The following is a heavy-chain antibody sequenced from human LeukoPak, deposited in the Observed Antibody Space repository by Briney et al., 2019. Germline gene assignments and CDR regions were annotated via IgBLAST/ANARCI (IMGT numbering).Heavy chain of an antibody. CDR3: AYTNHLTY. D-gene: IGHD3-16*01. V-gene: IGHV3-7*01. CDR2: IKYDGSEE. J-gene: IGHJ4*02. CDR1: GLSFSGQW. Sequence: GGSLTLSCAAPGLSFSGQWRKWVRQAPGQGLEWVANIKYDGSEEYYADSVKGRFTISRDNAKNSLSLQMNYVRAGDTAIYYCAYTNHLTYWGQGTLVTVSS.